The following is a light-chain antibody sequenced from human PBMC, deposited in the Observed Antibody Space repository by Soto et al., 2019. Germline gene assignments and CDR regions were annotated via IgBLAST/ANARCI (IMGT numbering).Light chain of an antibody. CDR2: DVS. CDR3: SSYTTSNTRQIV. CDR1: SSDVGGYNY. J-gene: IGLJ1*01. V-gene: IGLV2-14*01. Sequence: QSALTQPASVSGSPGQSITISCTGTSSDVGGYNYVSWYQQHPGKAPKFIIYDVSNRPSGVSNRFSGSKSGNRASLTISGLQAEDEADYYCSSYTTSNTRQIVFGTGTKLTVL.